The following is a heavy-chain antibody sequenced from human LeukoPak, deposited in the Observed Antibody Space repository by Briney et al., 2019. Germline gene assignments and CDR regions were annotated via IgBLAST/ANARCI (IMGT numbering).Heavy chain of an antibody. D-gene: IGHD7-27*01. CDR3: TNWGDAWGLDF. V-gene: IGHV3-7*01. Sequence: GGSPRLSCAASGLNFRKSWMTWVRQAPGRGLEWVASIRDDGSENFYVDSVKGRFTISRDNAKNSLYLQMNSLRAEDTAVYYCTNWGDAWGLDFWGQGILVSVSS. CDR2: IRDDGSEN. J-gene: IGHJ4*02. CDR1: GLNFRKSW.